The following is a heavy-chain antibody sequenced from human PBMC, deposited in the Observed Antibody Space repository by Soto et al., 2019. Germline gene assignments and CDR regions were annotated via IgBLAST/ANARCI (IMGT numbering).Heavy chain of an antibody. D-gene: IGHD2-15*01. J-gene: IGHJ4*02. CDR2: IYYSGST. CDR3: ARFRASCSGGSCYLPTEYFDY. Sequence: LSETLSLTCTVSGGSISSSSYYWGWIRQPPGKGLEWIGSIYYSGSTYYNPSLKSRVTISVDTSKNQFSLKLSSVTAADTAVYYCARFRASCSGGSCYLPTEYFDYWGQGTLVTVS. V-gene: IGHV4-39*01. CDR1: GGSISSSSYY.